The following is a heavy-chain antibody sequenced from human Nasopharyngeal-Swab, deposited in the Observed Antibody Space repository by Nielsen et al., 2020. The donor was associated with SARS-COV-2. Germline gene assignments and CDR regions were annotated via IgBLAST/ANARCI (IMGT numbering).Heavy chain of an antibody. CDR2: IYSGGST. J-gene: IGHJ6*02. CDR3: AKGPYRIAAAGTKYYGMDV. D-gene: IGHD6-13*01. Sequence: GGSLRLSCAASGFTVSSNYMSWVRQAPGKGLEWVSVIYSGGSTYYADSVKGRFTISRDNSKNTLYLQMNSLRAEDTAVYYCAKGPYRIAAAGTKYYGMDVWGQGTTVTVSS. CDR1: GFTVSSNY. V-gene: IGHV3-53*01.